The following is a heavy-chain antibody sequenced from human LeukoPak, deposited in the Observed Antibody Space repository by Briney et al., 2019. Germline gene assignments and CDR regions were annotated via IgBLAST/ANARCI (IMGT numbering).Heavy chain of an antibody. CDR3: AKDRVATILALNGMDV. D-gene: IGHD5-12*01. CDR1: GFTVSSNY. V-gene: IGHV3-53*05. J-gene: IGHJ6*01. Sequence: GGSLRLSCAASGFTVSSNYMSWVRQAPGKGLEWVSVIYSGGSTYYADSVKGRFTISRDNSKNTLYLQMNSLRAEDTAVYYCAKDRVATILALNGMDVWGKGPRSPSPQ. CDR2: IYSGGST.